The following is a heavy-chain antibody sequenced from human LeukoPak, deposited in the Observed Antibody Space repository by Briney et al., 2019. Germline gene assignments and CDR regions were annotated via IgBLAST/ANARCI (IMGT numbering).Heavy chain of an antibody. CDR3: TASSSSAY. CDR2: IKSKTDGGTT. V-gene: IGHV3-15*01. D-gene: IGHD6-6*01. Sequence: AGSLRLSCAASGFTFSNAWMSWVRQAPGKGLEWVGRIKSKTDGGTTDYAAPVKGRFTISRDAKNTLYLQMNSLKTEDTAVYYCTASSSSAYWGQGTLVTVSS. J-gene: IGHJ4*02. CDR1: GFTFSNAW.